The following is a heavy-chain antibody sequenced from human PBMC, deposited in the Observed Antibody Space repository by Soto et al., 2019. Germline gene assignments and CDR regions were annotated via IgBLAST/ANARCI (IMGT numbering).Heavy chain of an antibody. Sequence: QINLIESGPTLVKPTQPLTLTCTFSGFSLSTSGAAVGWVRQPPGRALEWLALIYWDGDKRYNASLGNRLTPTKDTSMNQVVLTLTNVDPADTATYYCAHRATMTSFGLIIDNGIWFDPWGQGTRVIVSS. CDR1: GFSLSTSGAA. V-gene: IGHV2-5*02. CDR2: IYWDGDK. D-gene: IGHD3-22*01. CDR3: AHRATMTSFGLIIDNGIWFDP. J-gene: IGHJ5*02.